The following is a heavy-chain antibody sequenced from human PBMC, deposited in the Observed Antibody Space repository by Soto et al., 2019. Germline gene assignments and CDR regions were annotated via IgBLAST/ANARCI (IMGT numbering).Heavy chain of an antibody. CDR2: IRGSGGDT. J-gene: IGHJ6*02. V-gene: IGHV3-23*01. Sequence: EVQLLESGGGLVQPGGSLRISCAASGFTFSSYVMNWVRQAPGKGLEWVSGIRGSGGDTFYADSVKGRFTIPRDNSKNTLYLQMNSLRAEDTAVYYSARGPRAPPPHDYGMDVWGQGTTVTVSS. CDR1: GFTFSSYV. CDR3: ARGPRAPPPHDYGMDV.